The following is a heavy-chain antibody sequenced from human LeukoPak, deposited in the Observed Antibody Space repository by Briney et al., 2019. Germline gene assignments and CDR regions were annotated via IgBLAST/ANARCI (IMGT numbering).Heavy chain of an antibody. V-gene: IGHV1-69*04. CDR3: AIVGHSSGLFDY. D-gene: IGHD6-19*01. CDR2: IIPIFGIA. J-gene: IGHJ4*02. CDR1: GGTFSSYA. Sequence: ASVKVSCKASGGTFSSYAISWVRQAPGQGLEWVGRIIPIFGIANYAQKFQGRVTITADKSTSTAYMELSSLRSEDTAVYYCAIVGHSSGLFDYWGQGTLVTVSS.